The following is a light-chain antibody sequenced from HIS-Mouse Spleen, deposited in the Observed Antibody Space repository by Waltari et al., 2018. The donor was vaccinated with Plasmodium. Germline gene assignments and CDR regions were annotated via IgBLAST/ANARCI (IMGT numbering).Light chain of an antibody. CDR1: VLAKKY. CDR2: KDS. J-gene: IGLJ3*02. CDR3: YSAADNNWV. V-gene: IGLV3-27*01. Sequence: SYELTQPSSVSVSPGQTARITCSGDVLAKKYARWFQKKPGQAPVLVIYKDSERPSGSPDRFSGSSSGTTVTLTISGAQVEDEADYYCYSAADNNWVFGGGTKLTVL.